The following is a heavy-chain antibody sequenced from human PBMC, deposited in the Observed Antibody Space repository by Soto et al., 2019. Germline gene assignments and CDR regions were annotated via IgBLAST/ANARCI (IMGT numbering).Heavy chain of an antibody. CDR2: ISTSTGNT. CDR1: GYTFTTFG. J-gene: IGHJ4*02. D-gene: IGHD2-21*02. V-gene: IGHV1-18*04. CDR3: ARSPRVIVTAKGTLDF. Sequence: VQLVQSGGEVKKPGASVKVSCKASGYTFTTFGITWVRQVPGQGLEWLGWISTSTGNTNDAQNLQGRLTLPTDTSTRTAYMELRSLTSDDTAVYYCARSPRVIVTAKGTLDFWGQGTLITVSS.